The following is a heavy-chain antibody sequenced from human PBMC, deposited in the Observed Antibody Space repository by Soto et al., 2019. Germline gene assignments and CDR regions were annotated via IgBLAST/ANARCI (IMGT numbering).Heavy chain of an antibody. CDR1: GFNFSSYG. CDR3: AKDVILVVVPSYYNWFDP. CDR2: ISYDGSNK. J-gene: IGHJ5*02. Sequence: QVQLVESGGGVVQPGRSLRLSCAASGFNFSSYGMHWVRQAPSKGLEWVAVISYDGSNKYYADSVKGRFTISRDNCKNTLYLQMNSLRAEDTAVYYCAKDVILVVVPSYYNWFDPRGQGSLVTVSS. D-gene: IGHD2-2*01. V-gene: IGHV3-30*18.